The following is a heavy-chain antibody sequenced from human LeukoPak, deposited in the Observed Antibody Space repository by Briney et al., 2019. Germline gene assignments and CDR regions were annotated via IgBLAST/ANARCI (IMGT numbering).Heavy chain of an antibody. CDR3: ARAAYDSSGYLTL. CDR1: GFTFSSYG. CDR2: ISSSSSYI. Sequence: GGSLRLSCAASGFTFSSYGMNWVRQAPGKGLEWVSSISSSSSYIYYADSVKGRFTISRDNAKNSLYLQMNSLRAEDTAVYYCARAAYDSSGYLTLWGRGTLVTVSS. D-gene: IGHD3-22*01. V-gene: IGHV3-21*01. J-gene: IGHJ4*02.